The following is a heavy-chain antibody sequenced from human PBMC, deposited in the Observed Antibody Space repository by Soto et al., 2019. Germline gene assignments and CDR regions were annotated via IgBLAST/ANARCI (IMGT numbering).Heavy chain of an antibody. CDR3: ARVTVVPSLYYYYGMDV. D-gene: IGHD2-15*01. V-gene: IGHV1-69*12. J-gene: IGHJ6*02. CDR2: IIPIFGTA. Sequence: QVQLVQSGAEVKKPGSSVKVSCKASGGTFSSYAISWVRQAPGQGLEWMGGIIPIFGTANYAQKFQGRVTITADESTSTAYMERSSLRSEDTAVYYCARVTVVPSLYYYYGMDVWGQGTTVTVSS. CDR1: GGTFSSYA.